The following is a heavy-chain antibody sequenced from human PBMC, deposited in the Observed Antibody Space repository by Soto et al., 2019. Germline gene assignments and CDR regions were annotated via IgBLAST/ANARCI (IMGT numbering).Heavy chain of an antibody. D-gene: IGHD2-8*01. CDR3: ARDQGYCTNGVCYTDLGMDV. V-gene: IGHV1-69*06. Sequence: SVKVSCKASGGTFSSYAISWVRQAPGQGLEWMGGIIPTFGTANYAQKFQGRVTITADKSTSTAYMELSSLRSEDTAVYYCARDQGYCTNGVCYTDLGMDVWGQGTTVTVSS. CDR1: GGTFSSYA. CDR2: IIPTFGTA. J-gene: IGHJ6*02.